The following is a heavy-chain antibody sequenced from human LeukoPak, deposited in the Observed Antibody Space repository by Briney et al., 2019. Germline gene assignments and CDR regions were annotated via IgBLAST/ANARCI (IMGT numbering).Heavy chain of an antibody. V-gene: IGHV3-21*01. J-gene: IGHJ5*02. D-gene: IGHD2-2*01. CDR3: ARDPYYCSSTSCYAGWFDP. CDR2: ISSSSSYI. CDR1: GFTFSSYS. Sequence: GGSLRLSCAASGFTFSSYSMNWVRQAPGKGLEWVSSISSSSSYIYYADSVKGRFTISRDNAKNSLHLQMNSLRAEDTAVYYCARDPYYCSSTSCYAGWFDPWGQGTLVTVSS.